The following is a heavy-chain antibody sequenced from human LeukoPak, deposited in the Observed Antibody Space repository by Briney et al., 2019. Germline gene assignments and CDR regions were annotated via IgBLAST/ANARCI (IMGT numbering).Heavy chain of an antibody. J-gene: IGHJ4*02. CDR1: GFTFSDYY. Sequence: PGGSLRLSCAASGFTFSDYYMSWIRQAPGKGLEWVSYISSSSDYTKYADSVRGRFTISRDNAKNALYLQMNGLRVEDTAVYYCARTLLNWGLNYWGQGTLVTVSS. V-gene: IGHV3-11*03. CDR2: ISSSSDYT. D-gene: IGHD7-27*01. CDR3: ARTLLNWGLNY.